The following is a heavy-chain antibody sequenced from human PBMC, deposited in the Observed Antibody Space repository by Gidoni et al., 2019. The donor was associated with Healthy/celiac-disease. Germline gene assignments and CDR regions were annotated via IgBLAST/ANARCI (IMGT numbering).Heavy chain of an antibody. CDR2: IMSNGGST. J-gene: IGHJ4*02. CDR1: GFHFSSYA. Sequence: EVQLVEYGGGWVQPGGALSLSCSASGFHFSSYAMHCVRHAPGNGLEYVSAIMSNGGSTYYADSVKGRFTISRDNSKNTLYLQMSSLRAEDTAVYYCVKDSKVVTATYFDYWGQGTLVTVSS. CDR3: VKDSKVVTATYFDY. V-gene: IGHV3-64D*06. D-gene: IGHD2-21*02.